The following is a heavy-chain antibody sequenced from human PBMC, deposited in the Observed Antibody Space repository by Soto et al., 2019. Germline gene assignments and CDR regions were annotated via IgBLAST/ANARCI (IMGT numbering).Heavy chain of an antibody. V-gene: IGHV3-48*01. CDR1: GFTFSSYS. J-gene: IGHJ1*01. Sequence: EVQLVESGGDLVQPGGSLRLSCAASGFTFSSYSMNWVRQAPGKGLEWVSYISSSSSTIYYADSVRGRFTVSRDNAKNSLYLQMNSPRAEDTAVYYCASLRGYFQHWGRGTLVTVSS. CDR3: ASLRGYFQH. CDR2: ISSSSSTI.